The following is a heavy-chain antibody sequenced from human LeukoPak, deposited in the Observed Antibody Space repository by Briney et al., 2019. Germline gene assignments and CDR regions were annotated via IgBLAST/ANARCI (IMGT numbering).Heavy chain of an antibody. CDR2: ISGSGGRT. D-gene: IGHD3-3*01. CDR1: GFTFSGYA. V-gene: IGHV3-23*01. CDR3: AKADSYDFWSGYYFDF. J-gene: IGHJ4*02. Sequence: PGGSLRLSCVASGFTFSGYAMNWVRQAPGKGLEWVSGISGSGGRTDHADSVKVRFTISRDNSKNTLYLQMNSLRAEDTAVYYCAKADSYDFWSGYYFDFWGQGTLVTVSS.